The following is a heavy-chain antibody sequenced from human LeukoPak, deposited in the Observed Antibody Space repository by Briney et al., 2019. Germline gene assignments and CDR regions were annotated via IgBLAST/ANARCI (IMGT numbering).Heavy chain of an antibody. J-gene: IGHJ2*01. CDR3: AKDWTGTKPFDL. Sequence: GGSLRLSCAASGFTFSSYAMSWVRQAPGEGLDWVSGISGSGGSTYYADSVKGRFTISRDNSKNTLYLQMNSLRAEDTAVYYCAKDWTGTKPFDLWGRGTLVTVSS. CDR2: ISGSGGST. D-gene: IGHD3/OR15-3a*01. V-gene: IGHV3-23*01. CDR1: GFTFSSYA.